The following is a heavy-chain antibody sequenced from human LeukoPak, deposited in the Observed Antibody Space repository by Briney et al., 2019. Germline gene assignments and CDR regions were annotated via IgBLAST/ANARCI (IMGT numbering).Heavy chain of an antibody. CDR3: ARTTERRLIVVVPAAISAFDV. Sequence: KAGGSLRLSCAASGFTFSSYSMNWVRQAPGKGLEWVSSISSSSSYIYYADSVKGRFTISRDNAKNSLYLQMNSLRAEDTAVYYCARTTERRLIVVVPAAISAFDVWGQGTMVTVSS. CDR2: ISSSSSYI. V-gene: IGHV3-21*01. J-gene: IGHJ3*01. CDR1: GFTFSSYS. D-gene: IGHD2-2*02.